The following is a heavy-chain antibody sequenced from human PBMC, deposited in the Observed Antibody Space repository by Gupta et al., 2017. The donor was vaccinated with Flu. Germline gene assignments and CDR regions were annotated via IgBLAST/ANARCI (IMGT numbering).Heavy chain of an antibody. V-gene: IGHV3-23*01. CDR1: GLKFSNYP. Sequence: SGLKFSNYPMTWVRQAQGKGLEWVSGISGAGASTYYADSVRGRFTISRDKSNNTLYLQTNSLRVEDTAVYYWASGLGYFDYWGQGTLVTVS. CDR3: ASGLGYFDY. CDR2: ISGAGAST. J-gene: IGHJ4*02. D-gene: IGHD2-21*01.